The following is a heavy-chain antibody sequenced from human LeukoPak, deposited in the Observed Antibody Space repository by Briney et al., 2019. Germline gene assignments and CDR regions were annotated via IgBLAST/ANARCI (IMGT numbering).Heavy chain of an antibody. Sequence: GASLKISCKGSGYSFTTYWITWVRQMPGRGLEWMGRIDPSDSYTNYSPSFQGHVTISVDKSISAAYLQWSSLKASDTATYYCARHLYGSGGYFDSWGQGTLVTVSS. CDR1: GYSFTTYW. J-gene: IGHJ4*02. V-gene: IGHV5-10-1*01. CDR2: IDPSDSYT. D-gene: IGHD3-10*01. CDR3: ARHLYGSGGYFDS.